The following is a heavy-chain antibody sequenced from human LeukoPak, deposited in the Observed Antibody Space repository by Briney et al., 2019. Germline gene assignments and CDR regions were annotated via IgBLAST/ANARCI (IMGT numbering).Heavy chain of an antibody. D-gene: IGHD2-15*01. CDR2: IYSAGST. CDR3: ARGVACSGGRCYQAFDI. J-gene: IGHJ3*02. V-gene: IGHV3-66*02. Sequence: GGSLRLSCAASGFTVSSNYMNWVGQAPGKGLEWVSVIYSAGSTYYADSVKGRFTISRDNSKNTLYLQMNSLRAEDTAVYYCARGVACSGGRCYQAFDIWGQGTMVTVSS. CDR1: GFTVSSNY.